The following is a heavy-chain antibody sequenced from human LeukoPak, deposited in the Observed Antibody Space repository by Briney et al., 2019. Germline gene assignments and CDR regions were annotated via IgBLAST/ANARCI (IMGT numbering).Heavy chain of an antibody. V-gene: IGHV4-4*02. CDR2: IYHSGST. Sequence: PSGTLSLTCAVSGGSISSSNWWSWVRQPPGKGLEWIGEIYHSGSTNYNPSLKSRVTISVDKSKNQFSLKLSSVTAADTAVYYCARERPVLRFLEWDRKFAFDIWGQGTMVTVSS. CDR1: GGSISSSNW. J-gene: IGHJ3*02. CDR3: ARERPVLRFLEWDRKFAFDI. D-gene: IGHD3-3*01.